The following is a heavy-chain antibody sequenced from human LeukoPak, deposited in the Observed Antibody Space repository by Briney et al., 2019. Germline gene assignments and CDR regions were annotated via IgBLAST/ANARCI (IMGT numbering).Heavy chain of an antibody. CDR1: GYSFTDYY. CDR2: INPNSGGT. CDR3: ARENYYDNSGSYPLDY. V-gene: IGHV1-2*02. D-gene: IGHD3-22*01. Sequence: ASVKVSCKASGYSFTDYYMHWVRQAPGQGLEWMGWINPNSGGTNHAQKFQGRVTMTRDTSISTAYMELSRLRSDDTAVYYCARENYYDNSGSYPLDYWGQGTLVTVSS. J-gene: IGHJ4*02.